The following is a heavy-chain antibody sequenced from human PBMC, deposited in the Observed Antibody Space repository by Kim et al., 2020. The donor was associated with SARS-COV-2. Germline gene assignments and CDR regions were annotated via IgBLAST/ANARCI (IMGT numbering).Heavy chain of an antibody. CDR3: AKEAYVAGPYYFDH. CDR1: GFDFSRHA. V-gene: IGHV3-23*01. Sequence: GGSLRLSCAASGFDFSRHAMTWVRLAPGRGLEWVTAIDASGENTWYADSVKGRFTLSRDNSKNALYLQMNRLRAEDTAIYYCAKEAYVAGPYYFDHWGQGILVTVSS. CDR2: IDASGENT. D-gene: IGHD6-19*01. J-gene: IGHJ4*02.